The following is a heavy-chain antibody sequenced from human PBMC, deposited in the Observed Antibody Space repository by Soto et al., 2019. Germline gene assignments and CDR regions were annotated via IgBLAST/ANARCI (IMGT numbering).Heavy chain of an antibody. CDR3: ARGTLRSVALGPRSFDY. J-gene: IGHJ4*02. D-gene: IGHD2-15*01. Sequence: SGPTLVNPTQTLTLTCTFSGFSLSTSGMCVSWIRQPPGKALEWLALIDWDDDKYYSTSLKTRLTISKDTSKNQVVLTMTNLDHVDTATYYCARGTLRSVALGPRSFDYWGQGTLVTVSS. CDR1: GFSLSTSGMC. V-gene: IGHV2-70*01. CDR2: IDWDDDK.